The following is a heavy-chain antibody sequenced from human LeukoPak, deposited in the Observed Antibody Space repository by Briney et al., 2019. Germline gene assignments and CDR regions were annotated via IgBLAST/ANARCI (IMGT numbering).Heavy chain of an antibody. D-gene: IGHD1-26*01. J-gene: IGHJ4*02. CDR2: INPNSGGT. CDR1: GYTLTELS. CDR3: ARGSKWELLDY. Sequence: ASVKVSCKVSGYTLTELSMHWVRQAPGQGLEWMGWINPNSGGTNYAQKFQGWVTMTRDTSISTAYMELSRLRSDDTAVYYCARGSKWELLDYWGQGTLVTVSS. V-gene: IGHV1-2*04.